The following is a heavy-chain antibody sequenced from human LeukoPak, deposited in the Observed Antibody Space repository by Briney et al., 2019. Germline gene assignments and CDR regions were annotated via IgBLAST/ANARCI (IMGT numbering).Heavy chain of an antibody. CDR3: TREDTTVTTPPDY. Sequence: PGGSLRLSCTASGFTFGDYAMSWFRQAPGKGLEWVGVIRSKAYGGTTEYAASVKGRFTISRDDSKSIAYLQMNSLKAEDTAVYYCTREDTTVTTPPDYWGQGTLVTVSS. J-gene: IGHJ4*02. V-gene: IGHV3-49*03. CDR1: GFTFGDYA. D-gene: IGHD4-17*01. CDR2: IRSKAYGGTT.